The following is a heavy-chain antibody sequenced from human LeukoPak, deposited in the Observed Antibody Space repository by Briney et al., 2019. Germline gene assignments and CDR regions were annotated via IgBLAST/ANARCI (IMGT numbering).Heavy chain of an antibody. D-gene: IGHD5-24*01. V-gene: IGHV4-59*01. CDR3: ARARDGYNYGY. CDR2: IYYSGST. J-gene: IGHJ4*02. Sequence: SETLSLTCTVSGSSISSYYWSWIRQPPGKGLEWIGYIYYSGSTNYNPSLKSRVTISVDTSKNQFSLKLSSVTAADTAVYYCARARDGYNYGYWGQGTLVTVSS. CDR1: GSSISSYY.